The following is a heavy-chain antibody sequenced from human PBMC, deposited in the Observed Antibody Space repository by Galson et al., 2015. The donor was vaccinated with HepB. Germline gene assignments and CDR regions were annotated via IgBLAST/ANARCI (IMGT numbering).Heavy chain of an antibody. Sequence: PALVKPTQTLTLTCTFSGFSLSTSGMRATWIRQPPGKALEWLARIDWDDDKFYSTSLRTRLTISKDTSKNQVVLTVTNMDPVDTATYYCARHPPGSGLETWGQGILVTVSS. J-gene: IGHJ5*02. CDR3: ARHPPGSGLET. CDR2: IDWDDDK. V-gene: IGHV2-70*04. D-gene: IGHD3-10*01. CDR1: GFSLSTSGMR.